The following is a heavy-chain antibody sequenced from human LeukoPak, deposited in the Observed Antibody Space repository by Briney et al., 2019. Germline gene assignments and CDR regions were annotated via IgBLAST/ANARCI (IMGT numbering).Heavy chain of an antibody. J-gene: IGHJ4*02. CDR1: GYTFTGYY. CDR2: INPNSGGT. Sequence: ASVKVSCKASGYTFTGYYMHWVRQAPGQGLEWMGWINPNSGGTNYAQKFQGRVTMTRDTSISTAYMELSRLRSDDRAVYYCANSEAYQLPYDYWGQGTLVTVSS. D-gene: IGHD2-2*01. V-gene: IGHV1-2*02. CDR3: ANSEAYQLPYDY.